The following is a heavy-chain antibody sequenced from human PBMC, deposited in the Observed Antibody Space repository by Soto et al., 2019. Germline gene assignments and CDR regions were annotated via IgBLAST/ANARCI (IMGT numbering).Heavy chain of an antibody. CDR1: GGSMIAYY. J-gene: IGHJ4*02. V-gene: IGHV4-59*01. CDR3: ARVRGTAGKRYFDY. D-gene: IGHD6-13*01. CDR2: TYYSGST. Sequence: QVQLQESGPRLVKPSETLSLTCTVSGGSMIAYYWNWMRQPPGKGLQWIGYTYYSGSTTYNPSLKSLVTISVDSSKNQFSLKLDSVTPADTAVYYCARVRGTAGKRYFDYWGPGTLVTVSS.